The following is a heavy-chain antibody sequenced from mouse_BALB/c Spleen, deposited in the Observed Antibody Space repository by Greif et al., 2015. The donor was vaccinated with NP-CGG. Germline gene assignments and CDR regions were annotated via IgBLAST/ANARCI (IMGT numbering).Heavy chain of an antibody. J-gene: IGHJ3*01. CDR3: AYRYDAWFAY. Sequence: VKLMESGAELAKPGASVKMSCKASGYTFTSYWMHWVKQRPGQGLEWIGYINPSTGYTEYNQKFKDKATLTADKPSSTAYMQLCSLKSEDSVVHYCAYRYDAWFAYWGQGTLVTVSA. CDR2: INPSTGYT. V-gene: IGHV1-7*01. CDR1: GYTFTSYW. D-gene: IGHD2-14*01.